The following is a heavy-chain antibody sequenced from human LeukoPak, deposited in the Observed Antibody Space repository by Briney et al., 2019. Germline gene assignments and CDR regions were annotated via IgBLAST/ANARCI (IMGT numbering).Heavy chain of an antibody. CDR3: ARALPYSGSSLDY. Sequence: PGGSLRLSCAASGFTFSSYAMHWVRQAPGKGLEWVAVISYDGSNKYYADSVKGRFTISRDNSKNTLYLQMNSLRAEDTAVYYRARALPYSGSSLDYWGQGTLVTVSS. J-gene: IGHJ4*02. CDR1: GFTFSSYA. D-gene: IGHD1-26*01. CDR2: ISYDGSNK. V-gene: IGHV3-30-3*01.